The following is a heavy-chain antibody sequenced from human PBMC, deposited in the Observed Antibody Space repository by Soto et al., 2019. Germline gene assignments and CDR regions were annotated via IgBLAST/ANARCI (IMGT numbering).Heavy chain of an antibody. CDR2: IYYSGST. CDR3: ARQPSYCTNGVCPALNWFDP. V-gene: IGHV4-59*01. D-gene: IGHD2-8*01. Sequence: SETLSLTCTVSGGSISSYYWSWIRQPPGKGLEWIGYIYYSGSTNYNPSLKSRVTISVDTSKNQFSLKLSSVTAADTAVYYCARQPSYCTNGVCPALNWFDPWGQGTLVTVSS. J-gene: IGHJ5*02. CDR1: GGSISSYY.